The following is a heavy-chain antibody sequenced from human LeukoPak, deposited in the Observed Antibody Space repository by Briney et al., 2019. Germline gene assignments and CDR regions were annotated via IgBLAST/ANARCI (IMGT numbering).Heavy chain of an antibody. D-gene: IGHD3-10*01. J-gene: IGHJ1*01. CDR2: FDPEDGET. Sequence: GASVKVSCKVSGYTLTELSMHWVRQAPGKGLEWMGGFDPEDGETIYAQKFQGRVTMTTDTSTSTAYMELRSLRSDDTAVYYCARASPQVVRGVIITIPHEYFQHWGQGTLVTVSS. CDR1: GYTLTELS. V-gene: IGHV1-24*01. CDR3: ARASPQVVRGVIITIPHEYFQH.